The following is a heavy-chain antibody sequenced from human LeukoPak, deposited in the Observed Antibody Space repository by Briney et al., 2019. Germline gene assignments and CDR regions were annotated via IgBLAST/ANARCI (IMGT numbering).Heavy chain of an antibody. CDR3: GSRVTVRPYNWFDP. J-gene: IGHJ5*02. V-gene: IGHV5-10-1*01. CDR1: GYTFISNW. CDR2: INPSDSYT. D-gene: IGHD4-17*01. Sequence: GESLKISCKGSGYTFISNWITWVRQMPGKGLEWMWRINPSDSYTNYSPSFQGHVAISADKSTSTAYLQWNSLKASDTAMYYCGSRVTVRPYNWFDPWGQGTLVTVSS.